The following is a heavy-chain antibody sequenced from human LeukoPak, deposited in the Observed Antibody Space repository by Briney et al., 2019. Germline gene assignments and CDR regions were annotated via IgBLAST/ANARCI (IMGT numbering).Heavy chain of an antibody. V-gene: IGHV4-4*07. CDR2: IYTSGST. CDR3: ARDKLWFGELHYFDY. D-gene: IGHD3-10*01. CDR1: GGSISSYY. Sequence: SETLSLTCTVSGGSISSYYWSWIRQPAGKGLEWIGRIYTSGSTNYNPSLKSRVTISVDTSKNQFSLKLSSVTAADTAVYYCARDKLWFGELHYFDYWGQGTLVTVSS. J-gene: IGHJ4*02.